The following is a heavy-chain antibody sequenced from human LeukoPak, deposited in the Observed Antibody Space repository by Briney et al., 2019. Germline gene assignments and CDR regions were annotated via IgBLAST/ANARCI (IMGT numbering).Heavy chain of an antibody. V-gene: IGHV1-58*01. J-gene: IGHJ4*02. D-gene: IGHD3-22*01. CDR3: AAGRSSGYYYPIDY. CDR1: GFTFTSSA. CDR2: IVVGSGNT. Sequence: ASVKVSCKASGFTFTSSAVQWVRQARGQRLEWIGWIVVGSGNTNYAQKFQERVTITRDMSTSTAYMKLSSLRSEDTAVYYCAAGRSSGYYYPIDYWGQGTLVTVSS.